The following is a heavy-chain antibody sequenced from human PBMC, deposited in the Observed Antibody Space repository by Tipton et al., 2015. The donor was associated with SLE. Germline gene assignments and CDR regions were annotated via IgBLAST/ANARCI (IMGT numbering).Heavy chain of an antibody. CDR2: INHSGST. Sequence: LRLSCAVYGGSFSGYYWSWIRQPPGKGLEWIGEINHSGSTNYNPSLKSRVTISVDTAKNRFSLKLSSVTAADTAVYYCASPEGGYCSSTSCYAFDIWGQGTMVTVSS. V-gene: IGHV4-34*01. CDR3: ASPEGGYCSSTSCYAFDI. J-gene: IGHJ3*02. D-gene: IGHD2-2*01. CDR1: GGSFSGYY.